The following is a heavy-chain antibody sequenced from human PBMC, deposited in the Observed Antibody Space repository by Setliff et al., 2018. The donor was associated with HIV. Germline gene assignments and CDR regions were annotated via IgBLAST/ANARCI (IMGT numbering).Heavy chain of an antibody. CDR1: GFIFTNAW. Sequence: PGGSLRLSCETSGFIFTNAWMSWVRQSPRKGLEWLARIKSKSDGGTTSYAAPVKGRFTISRDDSKNTLYLQMNSLKIEDTAVYYCTTGTRLVDWGQGALVTVSS. J-gene: IGHJ4*02. D-gene: IGHD2-21*01. CDR2: IKSKSDGGTT. V-gene: IGHV3-15*01. CDR3: TTGTRLVD.